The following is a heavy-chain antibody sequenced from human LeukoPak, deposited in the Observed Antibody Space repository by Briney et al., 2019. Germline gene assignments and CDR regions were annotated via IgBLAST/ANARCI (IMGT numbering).Heavy chain of an antibody. D-gene: IGHD3-22*01. V-gene: IGHV4-39*01. CDR1: GGSIRSSYYY. CDR2: IYYSGST. J-gene: IGHJ2*01. CDR3: ARGVTMIVVVIHDWYFDL. Sequence: PSETLSLTCTVSGGSIRSSYYYWGWIRQPPGKGLEWIGSIYYSGSTSYNPSLKSRVTISVDTSKNQFSLKLSSVTAADTAVYYCARGVTMIVVVIHDWYFDLWGRGTLVTVSS.